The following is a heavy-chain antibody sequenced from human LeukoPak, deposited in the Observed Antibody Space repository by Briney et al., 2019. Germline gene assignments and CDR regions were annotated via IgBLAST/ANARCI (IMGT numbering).Heavy chain of an antibody. V-gene: IGHV1-69*05. CDR3: ARGLSGYTGYYYMDV. D-gene: IGHD3-22*01. CDR2: IIPIFGTA. CDR1: GGTFSSYA. Sequence: RASVKVSCKASGGTFSSYAISWVRQAPGQGLEWMGGIIPIFGTANYAQKFQGGVTITTDESTSTAYMELSSLRSEDTAVYYCARGLSGYTGYYYMDVWGKGTTVTVSS. J-gene: IGHJ6*03.